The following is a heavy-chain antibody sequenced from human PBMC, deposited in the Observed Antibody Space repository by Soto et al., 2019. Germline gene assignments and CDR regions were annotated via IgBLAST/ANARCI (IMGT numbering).Heavy chain of an antibody. V-gene: IGHV1-3*01. Sequence: ASVKVSCKASGYTFTSYAMHWVRQAPGQRLEWMGWINAGNGNTKYSQKFQGRVTITRDTSASTAYMELSSLRSEDTAVYYCARVFSMVRGVIIPPFDYWGQGTMVTVYS. CDR1: GYTFTSYA. J-gene: IGHJ4*02. CDR3: ARVFSMVRGVIIPPFDY. D-gene: IGHD3-10*01. CDR2: INAGNGNT.